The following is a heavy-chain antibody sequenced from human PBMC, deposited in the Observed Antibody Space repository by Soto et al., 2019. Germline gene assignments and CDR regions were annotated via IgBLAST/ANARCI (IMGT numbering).Heavy chain of an antibody. CDR3: ARDFTPGIAVAGATWGDY. CDR2: INPSGGST. D-gene: IGHD6-19*01. CDR1: GYTFTSYY. Sequence: GASVKVSCKASGYTFTSYYMHWVRQAPGQGLELMGIINPSGGSTSYAQKFQGRVTMTRDTSTSTVYMELSSLRSEDTAVYYCARDFTPGIAVAGATWGDYWGQGTLVTVSS. J-gene: IGHJ4*02. V-gene: IGHV1-46*01.